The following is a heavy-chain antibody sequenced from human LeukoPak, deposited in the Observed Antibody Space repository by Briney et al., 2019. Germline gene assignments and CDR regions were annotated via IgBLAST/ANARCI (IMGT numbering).Heavy chain of an antibody. Sequence: GGSLRLSCAASGFTFSSYSMNWVRQAPGKGLEWVSSISSSSSYIYYADSVKGRFTISRDNAKNSLYLQMNSLRAEDTAVYYCARDSGASSAEYFQHWGQGTLVTVSS. CDR1: GFTFSSYS. V-gene: IGHV3-21*01. D-gene: IGHD1-26*01. CDR3: ARDSGASSAEYFQH. CDR2: ISSSSSYI. J-gene: IGHJ1*01.